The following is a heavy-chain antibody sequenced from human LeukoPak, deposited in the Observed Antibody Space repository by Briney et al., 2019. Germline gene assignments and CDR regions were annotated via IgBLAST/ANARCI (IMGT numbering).Heavy chain of an antibody. CDR2: MYYSGIT. J-gene: IGHJ5*02. CDR3: ARRRYSSSWYIWFDP. Sequence: PSETLSLTCTVSGGSVSSGSYFWGWIRQPPGKGPEWIGSMYYSGITYYNPSLKSRVTISVDTSKNQFSLKLSSVTAADTAVYYCARRRYSSSWYIWFDPWGQGTLVTVSS. CDR1: GGSVSSGSYF. D-gene: IGHD6-13*01. V-gene: IGHV4-39*07.